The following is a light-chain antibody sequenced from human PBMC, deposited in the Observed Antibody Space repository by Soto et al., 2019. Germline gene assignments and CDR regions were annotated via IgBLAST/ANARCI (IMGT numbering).Light chain of an antibody. CDR2: GAS. Sequence: VMTQSAAALSVSPGDSATISCSSSQSVRTNLAWYQLTPGQAPRLLIYGASTRATGVPARFSGTGSGTDFTLTISGLQSDDFGVYYCQQYNDWPPLTFGGGTKVDIK. V-gene: IGKV3-15*01. CDR3: QQYNDWPPLT. CDR1: QSVRTN. J-gene: IGKJ4*01.